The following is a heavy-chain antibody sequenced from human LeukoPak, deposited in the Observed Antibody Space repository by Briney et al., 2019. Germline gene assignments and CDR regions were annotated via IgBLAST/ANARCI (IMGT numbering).Heavy chain of an antibody. CDR1: GYTFTDYY. D-gene: IGHD2-2*01. CDR2: INPNDGDT. CDR3: ARANFLYCSSTTCLFDY. Sequence: ASMKVSCKASGYTFTDYYMHWVRQAPGQGFEWMGWINPNDGDTNYAQKFQGRVTMTRDTSISTAHMEVSRLRSDDTAVYYCARANFLYCSSTTCLFDYWGQGTLVTVSS. V-gene: IGHV1-2*02. J-gene: IGHJ4*02.